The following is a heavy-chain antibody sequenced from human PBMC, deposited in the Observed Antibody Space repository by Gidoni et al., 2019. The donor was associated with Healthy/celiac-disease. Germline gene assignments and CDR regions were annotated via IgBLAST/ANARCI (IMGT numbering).Heavy chain of an antibody. V-gene: IGHV5-51*01. CDR1: GYSFTSYW. J-gene: IGHJ5*02. D-gene: IGHD1-26*01. Sequence: EVQLVQSGAEVKKPGESLKISCKGSGYSFTSYWNGWVRQMPGKGLEWMGIINPGDSDTRYNPSFQGKVTISADKSISTAYLQWSSLKASDTAMYYCARLWELPANNWFDPWGQGTLVTVSS. CDR3: ARLWELPANNWFDP. CDR2: INPGDSDT.